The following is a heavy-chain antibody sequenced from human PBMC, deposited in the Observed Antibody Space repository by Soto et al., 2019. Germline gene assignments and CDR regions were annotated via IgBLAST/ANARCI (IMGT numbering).Heavy chain of an antibody. CDR1: GFTFSSYS. CDR2: ISSSSSTI. CDR3: ARDIAPGATTPYYFDY. Sequence: EVQLVESGGGLVQSGGSLRLSCAASGFTFSSYSMNWVRQAPGKGLEWVSYISSSSSTIYYADSVKGRFTISRDNAKNSLYLQMNSLRDEDTAVYYCARDIAPGATTPYYFDYWGQGTLFTVSS. D-gene: IGHD1-26*01. J-gene: IGHJ4*02. V-gene: IGHV3-48*02.